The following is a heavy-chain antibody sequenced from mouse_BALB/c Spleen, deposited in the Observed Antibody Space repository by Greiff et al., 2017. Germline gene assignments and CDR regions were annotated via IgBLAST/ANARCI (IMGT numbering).Heavy chain of an antibody. V-gene: IGHV1-54*01. CDR3: ARWLLLGYYAMDY. J-gene: IGHJ4*01. CDR2: INPGSGGT. Sequence: VQLQQSGAELVRPGTSVKVSCKASGYAFTNYLIEWVKQRPGQGLEWIGVINPGSGGTNYNEKFKGKATLTADKSSSTAYMQLSSLTSDDSAVYFCARWLLLGYYAMDYWGQGTSVTVSS. D-gene: IGHD2-3*01. CDR1: GYAFTNYL.